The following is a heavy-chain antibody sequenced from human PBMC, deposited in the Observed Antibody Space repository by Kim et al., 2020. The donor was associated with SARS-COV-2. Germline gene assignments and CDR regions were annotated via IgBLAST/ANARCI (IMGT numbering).Heavy chain of an antibody. V-gene: IGHV4-59*01. CDR3: ARESGNPSYFDY. J-gene: IGHJ4*02. Sequence: NYKPPLKSRVTISVDTSKNQFSLKLSSVTAADTAVYYCARESGNPSYFDYWGQGTLVTVSS. D-gene: IGHD3-3*01.